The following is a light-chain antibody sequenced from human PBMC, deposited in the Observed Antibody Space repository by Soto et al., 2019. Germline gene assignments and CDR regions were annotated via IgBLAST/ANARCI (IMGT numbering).Light chain of an antibody. V-gene: IGKV1-39*01. J-gene: IGKJ1*01. Sequence: IEVTQSPSSLAASLGDRVTITCRASQTIGTDVNWYRQKSGAAPELLIYDASTLQSGVPSRFRGGASGTDFTLTVSSLQLDDVAAYYCHQSYNTPLTFGHGTKVEIK. CDR2: DAS. CDR1: QTIGTD. CDR3: HQSYNTPLT.